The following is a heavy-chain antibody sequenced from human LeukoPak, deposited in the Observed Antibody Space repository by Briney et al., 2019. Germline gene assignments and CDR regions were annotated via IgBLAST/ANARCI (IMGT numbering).Heavy chain of an antibody. CDR3: ARDSTYYYDSGSSGPHYFDY. D-gene: IGHD3-10*01. J-gene: IGHJ4*02. Sequence: GGSLRLSCAASGFTFSSYAMHWVRQAPGKGPEWVAVISYDGSNKYYADSVKGRFTISRDNSKNTLYLQMNSLRAEDTAVSYCARDSTYYYDSGSSGPHYFDYWGQGTLVTVSS. V-gene: IGHV3-30*01. CDR2: ISYDGSNK. CDR1: GFTFSSYA.